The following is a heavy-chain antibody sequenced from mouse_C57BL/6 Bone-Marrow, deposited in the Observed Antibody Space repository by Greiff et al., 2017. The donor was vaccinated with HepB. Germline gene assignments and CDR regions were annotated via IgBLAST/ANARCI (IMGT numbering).Heavy chain of an antibody. D-gene: IGHD3-2*02. CDR1: GFNIKDDY. Sequence: VHVKQSGAELVRPGASVKLSCTASGFNIKDDYMHWVKQRPEQGLEWIGWIDPENGDTEYASKFQGKATITADTSSNTAYLQLSSLTSEDTAVYYCTTTTAQAYWGQGTTLTVSS. CDR2: IDPENGDT. V-gene: IGHV14-4*01. CDR3: TTTTAQAY. J-gene: IGHJ2*01.